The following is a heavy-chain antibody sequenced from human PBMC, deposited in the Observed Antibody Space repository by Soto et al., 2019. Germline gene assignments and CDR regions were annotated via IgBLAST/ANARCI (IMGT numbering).Heavy chain of an antibody. D-gene: IGHD2-21*02. CDR2: INHSGST. J-gene: IGHJ6*02. CDR3: ARDVWGICRSDSYSMDV. Sequence: SETLSLTCAVYGGSFSGYYWSWIRQPPGKGLEWIGEINHSGSTNYNPSLKSRVTISVDTSKNQFSLKLSSVTAADTTVYYCARDVWGICRSDSYSMDVWGQGTTVTVSS. V-gene: IGHV4-34*01. CDR1: GGSFSGYY.